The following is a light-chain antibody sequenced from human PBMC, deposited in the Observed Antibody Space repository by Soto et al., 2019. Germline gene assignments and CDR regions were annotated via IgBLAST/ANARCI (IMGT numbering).Light chain of an antibody. V-gene: IGKV3-11*01. J-gene: IGKJ5*01. CDR1: QSVATY. Sequence: EIVLTQSPATLSLSPGERATLSCRASQSVATYVAWYQQKPGQAPRLLIYDAFNRATGTPARFSGSGSGTDFTLTISSLEPAESAVYYCQQRIKWPITFGQGTRLEIQ. CDR2: DAF. CDR3: QQRIKWPIT.